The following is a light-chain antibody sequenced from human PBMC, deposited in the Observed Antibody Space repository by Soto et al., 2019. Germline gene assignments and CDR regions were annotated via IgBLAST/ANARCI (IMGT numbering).Light chain of an antibody. J-gene: IGKJ4*01. Sequence: EIVLTQYPGTLSLSPGERATLSCRASQSVTSSYLAWYQQKPGQAPRLLIYGASSRATGIPDRFSGSGSGTDFTLTISRLEPEDFAVYYCQQYGNSPLTFGGGTKLEIK. CDR2: GAS. CDR3: QQYGNSPLT. CDR1: QSVTSSY. V-gene: IGKV3-20*01.